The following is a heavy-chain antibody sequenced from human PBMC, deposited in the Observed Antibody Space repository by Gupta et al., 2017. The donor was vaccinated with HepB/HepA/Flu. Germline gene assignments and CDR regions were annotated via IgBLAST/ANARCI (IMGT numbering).Heavy chain of an antibody. CDR3: TSVATDIAVVADYSYYSSGSDV. CDR2: MSDSDSTI. D-gene: IGHD2-15*01. V-gene: IGHV3-11*01. J-gene: IGHJ6*01. CDR1: GSTFSDSY. Sequence: QVRLVEAGGGLVRPGGSLSLSCPPPGSTFSDSYRARNRQAPGPGREWVAYMSDSDSTIHYADSVKTRFIMYSNNDNNSLDLQMNFFSAEDTAVYSGTSVATDIAVVADYSYYSSGSDV.